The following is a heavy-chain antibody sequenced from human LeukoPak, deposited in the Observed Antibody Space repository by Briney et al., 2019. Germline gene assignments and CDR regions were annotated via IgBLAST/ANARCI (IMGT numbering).Heavy chain of an antibody. CDR3: SRELSGGYFDF. J-gene: IGHJ4*02. Sequence: ASVKVSCKASGYNFISYHMHWVRQAPGQGLEWMGMINPRDANTYYAQKFQGRVTMTRDTATSTVYMELSSLRSEGTAMYYCSRELSGGYFDFWGQGSLVTVSS. D-gene: IGHD2-15*01. CDR2: INPRDANT. CDR1: GYNFISYH. V-gene: IGHV1-46*01.